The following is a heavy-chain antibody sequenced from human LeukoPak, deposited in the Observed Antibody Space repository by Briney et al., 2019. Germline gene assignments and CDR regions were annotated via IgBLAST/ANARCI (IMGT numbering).Heavy chain of an antibody. V-gene: IGHV3-30*02. Sequence: GGSLRLSCAASGFTFSSYAMSWVRQAPGKGLEWVAFIRYDGSSKYYVDSVKGRFTISRDNSKNTLYLQMNSLRAEDTAVYFCARVYCTNGVCYYGPYYYYYMDVWGKGTTVTVSS. D-gene: IGHD2-8*01. J-gene: IGHJ6*03. CDR2: IRYDGSSK. CDR3: ARVYCTNGVCYYGPYYYYYMDV. CDR1: GFTFSSYA.